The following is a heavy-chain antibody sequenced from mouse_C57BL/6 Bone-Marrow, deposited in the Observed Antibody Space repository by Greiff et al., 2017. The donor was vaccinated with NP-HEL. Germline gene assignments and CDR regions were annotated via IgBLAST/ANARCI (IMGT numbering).Heavy chain of an antibody. CDR3: AREGAAQATWFAY. D-gene: IGHD3-2*02. V-gene: IGHV1-80*01. CDR2: IYPGDGDT. CDR1: GYAFSSYW. J-gene: IGHJ3*01. Sequence: VQLQQSGAELVKPGASVKISCKASGYAFSSYWMNWVKQRPGKGLEWIGQIYPGDGDTNYNGKFKGKATLTADKSSSTAYLQLSSLTSEDSAVYCCAREGAAQATWFAYWGQGTLVTVSA.